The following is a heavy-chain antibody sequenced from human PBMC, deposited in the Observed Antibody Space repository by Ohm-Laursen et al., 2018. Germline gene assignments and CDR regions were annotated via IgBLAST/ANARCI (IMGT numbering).Heavy chain of an antibody. V-gene: IGHV4-38-2*01. D-gene: IGHD6-19*01. CDR2: VST. J-gene: IGHJ6*02. Sequence: GTLSLTCAVSGYSISSDSYWGWIRQPPGQGLEWIGVSTYYNPSLKSRVTISVDKSKNQLSLKLSSVTAADTAVYYCARHLRGGWVQGYYYGMDVWGQGTTVTVSS. CDR3: ARHLRGGWVQGYYYGMDV. CDR1: GYSISSDSY.